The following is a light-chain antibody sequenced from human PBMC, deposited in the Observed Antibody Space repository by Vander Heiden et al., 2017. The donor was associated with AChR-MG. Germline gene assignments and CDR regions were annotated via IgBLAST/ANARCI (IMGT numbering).Light chain of an antibody. J-gene: IGLJ2*01. CDR2: KDS. CDR1: ALPQKF. Sequence: SYELTQPPSVSVSPGQTARITCSTDALPQKFAYWYQQKSGQAPVLVIQKDSERPSGIPERFSGSRSGTTVTLTISGVQAEDEADYYCQSADNSGTVVFGGGSKLTVL. V-gene: IGLV3-25*03. CDR3: QSADNSGTVV.